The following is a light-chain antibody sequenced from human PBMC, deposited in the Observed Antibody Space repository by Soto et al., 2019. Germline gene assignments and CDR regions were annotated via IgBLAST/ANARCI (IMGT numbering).Light chain of an antibody. J-gene: IGLJ2*01. CDR2: DVS. CDR1: SSDIDAYKF. Sequence: QSALTQPASVSGSPGQSITISCTGTSSDIDAYKFVSWYQHHPGEAPKLIIYDVSDRPSGVSNRFSGSKSGNTASLTISGLQADDEADYYCSSYSSSNSLGVVFGGGTKLTVL. V-gene: IGLV2-14*03. CDR3: SSYSSSNSLGVV.